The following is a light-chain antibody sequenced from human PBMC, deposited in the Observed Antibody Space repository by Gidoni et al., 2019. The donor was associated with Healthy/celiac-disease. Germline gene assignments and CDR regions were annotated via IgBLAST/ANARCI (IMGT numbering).Light chain of an antibody. CDR2: GAS. CDR3: QQYNNWPLT. Sequence: EIVMTQSPATLSVSPGERATLACRASQSVSSNLSWYQQKPVQAPRLLIYGASTRATGIPARFIGSGSGTEFTLTISSLQSEDFAVYYCQQYNNWPLTFGGGTKVEIK. J-gene: IGKJ4*01. CDR1: QSVSSN. V-gene: IGKV3-15*01.